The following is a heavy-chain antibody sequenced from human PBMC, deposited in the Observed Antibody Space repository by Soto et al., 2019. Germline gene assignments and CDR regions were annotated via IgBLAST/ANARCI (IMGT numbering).Heavy chain of an antibody. CDR3: AKDREGAYYYYMDV. V-gene: IGHV3-9*01. Sequence: VQLVESGGGLVQPGRSLRLSCAASGFTFDDYAMHWVRQAPGKGLEWVSGISWNSGSIGYADSVKGRFTISRDNAKNSLYLQMNSLRAEDTALYYCAKDREGAYYYYMDVWGKGTTVTVSS. CDR2: ISWNSGSI. CDR1: GFTFDDYA. J-gene: IGHJ6*03.